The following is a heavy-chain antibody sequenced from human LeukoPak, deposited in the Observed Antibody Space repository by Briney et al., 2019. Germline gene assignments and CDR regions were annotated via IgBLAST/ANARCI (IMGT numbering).Heavy chain of an antibody. J-gene: IGHJ4*02. CDR1: GFTFSSYG. CDR2: ISYDGSNK. V-gene: IGHV3-30*18. Sequence: PGGSLRLSCAASGFTFSSYGVHWVRQAPGKGLEWVAVISYDGSNKYYADSVKGRFTISRDNSKNTLYLQMNSLRAEDTAVYYCAKDQMSGYYDSSGYYNWGQGTLVTVSS. CDR3: AKDQMSGYYDSSGYYN. D-gene: IGHD3-22*01.